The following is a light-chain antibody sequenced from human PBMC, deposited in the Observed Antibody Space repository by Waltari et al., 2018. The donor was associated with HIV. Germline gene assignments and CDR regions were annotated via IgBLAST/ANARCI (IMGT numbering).Light chain of an antibody. Sequence: QSVLTPPPSVSGAPGPRVTISCAGSSSNIGSGYDVHWYQQLPGTAPKLLIHTNSNRPSGVPDRFSGSKSGTLASLAITGLQAEDEADYYCQSYDSSLSSSVFGGGTKLTVL. V-gene: IGLV1-40*01. CDR2: TNS. CDR3: QSYDSSLSSSV. J-gene: IGLJ3*02. CDR1: SSNIGSGYD.